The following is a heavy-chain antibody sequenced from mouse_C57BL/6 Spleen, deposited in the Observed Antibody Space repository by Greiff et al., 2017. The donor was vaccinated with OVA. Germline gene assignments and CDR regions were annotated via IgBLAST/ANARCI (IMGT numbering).Heavy chain of an antibody. J-gene: IGHJ4*01. Sequence: QVQLKESGPGLVAPSQSLSITCTVSGFSLTSYAISWVRQPPGKGLEWLGVIWTGGGTHYTSALKSRLSISKDNSKSQVFLKMNSLQTDDTARYYCARNYYGSTEAMDYWGQGTSVTVSS. V-gene: IGHV2-9-1*01. CDR2: IWTGGGT. CDR1: GFSLTSYA. D-gene: IGHD1-1*01. CDR3: ARNYYGSTEAMDY.